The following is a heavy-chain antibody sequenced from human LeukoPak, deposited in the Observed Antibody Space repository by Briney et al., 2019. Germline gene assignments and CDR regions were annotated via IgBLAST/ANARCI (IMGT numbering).Heavy chain of an antibody. V-gene: IGHV3-30-3*01. Sequence: GGSLRLSCAASVFTFSSYSMHWVRQAPRKGREWVAVISYDGSNKYYADSVKGRFTISRDNSKNTLYLQMNSLRAEDTAVYYCARDRYRVVPAAITDYWGQGTLVTVSS. J-gene: IGHJ4*02. CDR2: ISYDGSNK. D-gene: IGHD2-2*01. CDR1: VFTFSSYS. CDR3: ARDRYRVVPAAITDY.